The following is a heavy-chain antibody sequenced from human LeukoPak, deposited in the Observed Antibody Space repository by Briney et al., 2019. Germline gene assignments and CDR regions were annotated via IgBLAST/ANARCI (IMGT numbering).Heavy chain of an antibody. CDR1: GYTFTGYY. Sequence: ASVKVSCKASGYTFTGYYMHWVRQAPGQGLEWMGWINPNSGGTNYAQKFQGRVTMTRDTSIGTAYMELSRLRSDDTAVYYCARVRGYCSSTSCPLFDYWGQGTLVTVSS. CDR3: ARVRGYCSSTSCPLFDY. D-gene: IGHD2-2*01. V-gene: IGHV1-2*02. CDR2: INPNSGGT. J-gene: IGHJ4*02.